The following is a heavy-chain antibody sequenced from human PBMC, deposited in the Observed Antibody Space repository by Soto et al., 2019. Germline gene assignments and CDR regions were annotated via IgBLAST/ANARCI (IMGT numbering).Heavy chain of an antibody. CDR1: GFTFSSYS. Sequence: EVQLVESGGGLVKPGGSLRLSCAASGFTFSSYSMNWVRQAPGKGLEWVSSISSSSSYIYYADSVKGRFTISRDNAKNSTDPEMNSLRAEDPAVYYCARDSPRLWFGERGNGMDVWGQGTTVTVPS. CDR2: ISSSSSYI. D-gene: IGHD3-10*01. V-gene: IGHV3-21*01. J-gene: IGHJ6*02. CDR3: ARDSPRLWFGERGNGMDV.